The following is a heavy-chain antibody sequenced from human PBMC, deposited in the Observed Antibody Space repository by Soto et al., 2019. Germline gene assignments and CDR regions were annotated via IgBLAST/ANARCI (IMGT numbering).Heavy chain of an antibody. CDR3: ARTVDTAMFFYFDY. D-gene: IGHD5-18*01. CDR1: GGSISSGGYP. CDR2: IHHSGST. J-gene: IGHJ4*02. Sequence: PSETLSLTCAVSGGSISSGGYPRSWIRQPPGKGLEWIGYIHHSGSTYYNPSLKSRVTISVDRSKNQFSLKLSSVTAADTAVYYCARTVDTAMFFYFDYWGQGALVTVSS. V-gene: IGHV4-30-2*01.